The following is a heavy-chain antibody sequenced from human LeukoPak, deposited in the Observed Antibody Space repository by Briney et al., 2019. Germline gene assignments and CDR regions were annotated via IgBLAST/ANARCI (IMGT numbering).Heavy chain of an antibody. CDR1: GFTFSNFG. CDR2: LSYDGANK. CDR3: AKDPSGSSWSFAY. J-gene: IGHJ4*02. D-gene: IGHD6-13*01. V-gene: IGHV3-30*18. Sequence: GRSLRLSCAASGFTFSNFGMHWVRQAPGKGLEWVAVLSYDGANKYYADSVKGRFTISRDNSKNTLFLQMNSLRAEDTAVYYCAKDPSGSSWSFAYWGQGSLVTVSS.